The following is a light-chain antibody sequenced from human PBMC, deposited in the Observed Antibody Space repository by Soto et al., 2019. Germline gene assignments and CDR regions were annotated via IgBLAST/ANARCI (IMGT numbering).Light chain of an antibody. V-gene: IGLV2-14*01. J-gene: IGLJ1*01. CDR3: SSYTSSSLYV. CDR1: SSDVGGYNY. CDR2: DVS. Sequence: QSVLTQPASVSGSPGQSITISCTGTSSDVGGYNYVSWYQQLPGKAPKLMIYDVSDRPSGVSNRFSGSKSGNTASLTISGLQAEGEADYYCSSYTSSSLYVFGTGTKVTV.